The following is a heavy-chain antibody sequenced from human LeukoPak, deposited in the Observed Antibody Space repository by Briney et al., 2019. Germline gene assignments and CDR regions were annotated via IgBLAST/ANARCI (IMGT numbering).Heavy chain of an antibody. J-gene: IGHJ6*02. V-gene: IGHV5-51*01. CDR1: GYRFATYW. D-gene: IGHD3-16*01. CDR2: IYPGDANT. Sequence: GGSLEISCKVSGYRFATYWIGWVRQMPGKGLEGMGIIYPGDANTRYSPSFQGQVTISADKSISTAYLQWSSLKASDSAMYYCARRGKGEYYYGMDVWGQGTTVTVSS. CDR3: ARRGKGEYYYGMDV.